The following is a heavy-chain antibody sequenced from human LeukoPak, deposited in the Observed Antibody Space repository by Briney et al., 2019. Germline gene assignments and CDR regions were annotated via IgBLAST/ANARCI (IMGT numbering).Heavy chain of an antibody. V-gene: IGHV4-61*02. CDR3: ASSKRGYSGYAGYFDY. Sequence: SQTLSLTCTVSGGSISSGSHYWSWIRQPAGKGLEWIGRIYTSGSTNYNPSLKSRVTISVDTSKNQFSLKLSSVTAADTAVYYCASSKRGYSGYAGYFDYWGQGTRVTVSS. CDR1: GGSISSGSHY. CDR2: IYTSGST. D-gene: IGHD5-12*01. J-gene: IGHJ4*02.